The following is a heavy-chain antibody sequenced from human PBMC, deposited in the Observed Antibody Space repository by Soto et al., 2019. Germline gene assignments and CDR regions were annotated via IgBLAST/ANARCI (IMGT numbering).Heavy chain of an antibody. CDR1: GFTVSSNY. D-gene: IGHD6-19*01. Sequence: GGSLRLSCAASGFTVSSNYMSWVRQAPGKGLEWVSVIYSGGSTYYADSVKGRFTISRDNSKNTLYLQMNSLRAEDTAVYYCARDLSSPPADYWGQGTLVTVSS. CDR3: ARDLSSPPADY. J-gene: IGHJ4*02. V-gene: IGHV3-66*01. CDR2: IYSGGST.